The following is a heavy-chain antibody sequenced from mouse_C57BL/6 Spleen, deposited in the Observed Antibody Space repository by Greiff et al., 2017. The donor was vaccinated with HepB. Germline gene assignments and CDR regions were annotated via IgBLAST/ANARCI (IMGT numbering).Heavy chain of an antibody. V-gene: IGHV5-9-1*02. CDR3: TRDPGGYSWFAY. CDR1: GFTFSSYA. J-gene: IGHJ3*01. D-gene: IGHD2-3*01. Sequence: EVKLVESGEGLVKPGGSLKLSCAASGFTFSSYAMSWVRQTPEKRLEWVAYISSGGDYIYYADTVKGRFTISRHNARNTLYLQMSSLKSEDTAMYYCTRDPGGYSWFAYWGQGTLVTVSA. CDR2: ISSGGDYI.